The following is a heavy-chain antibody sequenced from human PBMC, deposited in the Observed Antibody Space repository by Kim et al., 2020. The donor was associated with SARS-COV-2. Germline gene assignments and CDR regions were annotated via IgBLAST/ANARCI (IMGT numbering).Heavy chain of an antibody. CDR1: GGSFSGYY. D-gene: IGHD6-19*01. V-gene: IGHV4-34*01. CDR2: INHSGST. J-gene: IGHJ4*02. Sequence: SETLSLTCAVYGGSFSGYYWSWIRQPPGKGLEWIGEINHSGSTNYNPSLKSRVTLSVDTSKNQLSLKLSSVTAADTAVYYCASIPVEMAKIVAWGRGTL. CDR3: ASIPVEMAKIVA.